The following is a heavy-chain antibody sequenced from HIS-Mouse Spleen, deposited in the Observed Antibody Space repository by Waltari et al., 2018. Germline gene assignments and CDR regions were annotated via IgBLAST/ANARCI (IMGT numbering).Heavy chain of an antibody. CDR2: IYHSGST. CDR1: GYSISSGYY. V-gene: IGHV4-38-2*02. J-gene: IGHJ4*02. Sequence: QVQLQESGPGLVKPSETLSLTCTVSGYSISSGYYLGWLRQPPGKGLEWVGSIYHSGSTYYNPSLKSRVTISVDTSKNQFYLKLSSVTAADTAVYYCARAVYGSGSYFDYWGQGTLVTVSS. CDR3: ARAVYGSGSYFDY. D-gene: IGHD3-10*01.